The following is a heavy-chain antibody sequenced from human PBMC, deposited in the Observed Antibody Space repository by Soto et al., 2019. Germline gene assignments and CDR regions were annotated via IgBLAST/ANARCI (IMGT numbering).Heavy chain of an antibody. Sequence: EVQLLESGGGLVQPGGSLRLSCAASEFTFSSYDMTWVRQAPGKGLEWVSGISASGGSTHYEDSVKGRFSISRDNSKNTVSLQMNSLRAEDTAVYYCAKVYWGSYSGFDYWGQGTLVTVSS. CDR1: EFTFSSYD. J-gene: IGHJ4*02. CDR3: AKVYWGSYSGFDY. V-gene: IGHV3-23*01. D-gene: IGHD1-26*01. CDR2: ISASGGST.